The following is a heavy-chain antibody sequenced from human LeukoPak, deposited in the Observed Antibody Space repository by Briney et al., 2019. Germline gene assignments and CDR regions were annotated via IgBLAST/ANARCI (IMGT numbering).Heavy chain of an antibody. Sequence: PSETLSLTCTVSGASISSYYWSWIRQPPGKGLEWIVYIYYSGSTNYNPSLKSRVTISVDTSKNQFSLKLNSVTAADTAVYYCARGDLMGNWFDPWGQGTLVTVSS. D-gene: IGHD3-16*01. CDR2: IYYSGST. V-gene: IGHV4-59*01. CDR3: ARGDLMGNWFDP. CDR1: GASISSYY. J-gene: IGHJ5*02.